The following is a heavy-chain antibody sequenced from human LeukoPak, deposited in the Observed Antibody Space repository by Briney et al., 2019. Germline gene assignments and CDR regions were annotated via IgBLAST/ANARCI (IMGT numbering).Heavy chain of an antibody. D-gene: IGHD2-2*01. V-gene: IGHV3-7*01. CDR1: GFTFSSYW. CDR3: ARVGAYCSSTSCYSFSAFDI. CDR2: IKQDGSEK. J-gene: IGHJ3*02. Sequence: GGSLRLSCAASGFTFSSYWMSWVRQAPGKGLEWVANIKQDGSEKYYVDSVKGRFTISRDNAKNSLYLQMNSLRAEDTTVYYCARVGAYCSSTSCYSFSAFDIWGQGTMVTVSS.